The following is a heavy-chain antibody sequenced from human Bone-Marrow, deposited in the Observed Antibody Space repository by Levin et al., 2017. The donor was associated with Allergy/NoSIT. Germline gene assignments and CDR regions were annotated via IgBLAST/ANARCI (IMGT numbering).Heavy chain of an antibody. J-gene: IGHJ4*02. D-gene: IGHD4-23*01. CDR2: IRSKGYGGTI. Sequence: QPGGSLRLSCATSGFNFGDYAMSWFRQAPGKGLEWVAFIRSKGYGGTIDYDASVKDRFIISRDDSQRIAYLQINSLKTEDTGLYYCSRESVAHKLYFDSWGQGTQVTVSS. CDR1: GFNFGDYA. V-gene: IGHV3-49*03. CDR3: SRESVAHKLYFDS.